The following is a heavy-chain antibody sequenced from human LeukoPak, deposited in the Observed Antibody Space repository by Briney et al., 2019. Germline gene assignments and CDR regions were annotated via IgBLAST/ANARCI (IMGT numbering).Heavy chain of an antibody. CDR3: ARTYYGGNSPLFDY. V-gene: IGHV4-39*01. CDR2: IYYSGDT. D-gene: IGHD4-23*01. Sequence: SETLSLTCTVSGGSISSYYWSWIRQPPGKGLEWIGSIYYSGDTYYNPSLKSRVTISVDTSKNQFSLKLSSVTAADTAMYYCARTYYGGNSPLFDYWGQGTLVTVSS. CDR1: GGSISSYY. J-gene: IGHJ4*02.